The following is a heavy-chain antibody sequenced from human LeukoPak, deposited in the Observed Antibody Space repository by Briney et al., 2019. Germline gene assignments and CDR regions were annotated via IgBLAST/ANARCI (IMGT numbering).Heavy chain of an antibody. CDR2: IYTSGST. D-gene: IGHD3-16*01. CDR1: GGSISSYY. CDR3: ARDVMDVRPDAFDI. V-gene: IGHV4-4*07. J-gene: IGHJ3*02. Sequence: SETLSLTCTVSGGSISSYYWSWIRQPAGKGLEWIGRIYTSGSTNYNPSLKSRVTMSVDTSKNQFSLKLSSVTAADTAVYYCARDVMDVRPDAFDIWGQGTMVTVSS.